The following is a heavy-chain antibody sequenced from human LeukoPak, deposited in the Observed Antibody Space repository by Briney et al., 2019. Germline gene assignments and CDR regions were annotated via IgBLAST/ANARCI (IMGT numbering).Heavy chain of an antibody. J-gene: IGHJ3*02. CDR3: AKLIAAAGPDDAFDI. D-gene: IGHD6-13*01. CDR1: GFTFSSYG. Sequence: GGSLRLSCAASGFTFSSYGMHWVRQAPGKGLEGVAVISYDGSNKYYADSVKGRFTISRDNSKNTLYLQMNSLRAEDTAVYYCAKLIAAAGPDDAFDIWGQGTMVTVSS. CDR2: ISYDGSNK. V-gene: IGHV3-30*18.